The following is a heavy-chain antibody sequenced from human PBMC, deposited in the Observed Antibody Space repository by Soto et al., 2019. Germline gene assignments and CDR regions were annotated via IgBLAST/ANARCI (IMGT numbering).Heavy chain of an antibody. CDR1: GFTFSTYA. Sequence: GTPRLSCAASGFTFSTYALAWVRQAPGEGLGGGSGIDSSGDTPYYADSVKGRFTISRSNFKNTLYLEMNSLRAEDTAIYYCAKEDYYYDSNRYPRVAEYFQDWGQGTLVTVSS. V-gene: IGHV3-23*01. J-gene: IGHJ1*01. D-gene: IGHD3-22*01. CDR3: AKEDYYYDSNRYPRVAEYFQD. CDR2: IDSSGDTP.